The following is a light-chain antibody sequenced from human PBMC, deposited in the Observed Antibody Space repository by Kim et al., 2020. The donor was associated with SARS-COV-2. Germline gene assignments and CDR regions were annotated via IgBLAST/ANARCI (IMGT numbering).Light chain of an antibody. J-gene: IGLJ2*01. CDR3: QSYDSSNLVV. CDR2: EDN. Sequence: NFMLTQPHSVSESPGKTVTISCTRTSGSIASNYVQWYQQRPGSAPTTVIYEDNQRPSGVPDRFSGSIDSSSNSASLTISGLKTEDEADYYCQSYDSSNLVVSCGGTQLTVL. V-gene: IGLV6-57*04. CDR1: SGSIASNY.